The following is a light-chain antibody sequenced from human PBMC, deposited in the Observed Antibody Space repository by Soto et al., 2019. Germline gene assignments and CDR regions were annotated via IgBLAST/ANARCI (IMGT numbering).Light chain of an antibody. J-gene: IGKJ3*01. Sequence: EIVMTQSPATLSVSPGDGATLSCRASQSISSNLAWYQQKPGQAPRLLIYGASTRATDIPARFSGSGSGTEFTLTISSLEPEDFAVYYCQQRSNLFTFGPGTTVEIK. CDR2: GAS. V-gene: IGKV3-15*01. CDR1: QSISSN. CDR3: QQRSNLFT.